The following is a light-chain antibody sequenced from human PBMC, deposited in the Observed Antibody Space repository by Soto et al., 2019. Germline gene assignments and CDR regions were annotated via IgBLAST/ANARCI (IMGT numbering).Light chain of an antibody. CDR3: SSYTSSSTPPVV. CDR2: EVS. J-gene: IGLJ2*01. V-gene: IGLV2-14*01. CDR1: SSDVGGYNY. Sequence: QSALTQPASVSGSPGQSITISCTGTSSDVGGYNYVSWYQQHPGKAPKLMIYEVSNRPSGFSNRFSGSKSGNTASLTISGLQPEDEADYYCSSYTSSSTPPVVFGRGTKLTVL.